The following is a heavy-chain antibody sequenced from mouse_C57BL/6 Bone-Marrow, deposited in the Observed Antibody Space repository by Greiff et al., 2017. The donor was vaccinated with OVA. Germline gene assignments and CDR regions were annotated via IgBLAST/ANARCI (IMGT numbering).Heavy chain of an antibody. V-gene: IGHV5-17*01. CDR3: ARNVFITTVVDSAYYAMDY. Sequence: EVKLMESGGGLVKPGGSLKLSCAASGFTFSDYGMHWVRQAPEQGLEWVAYISSGSSTIYYADTVKGRFTISRDNAKNTLFLQMTSLRSEDTAMYYCARNVFITTVVDSAYYAMDYWGQGTSVTVSS. J-gene: IGHJ4*01. CDR1: GFTFSDYG. CDR2: ISSGSSTI. D-gene: IGHD1-1*01.